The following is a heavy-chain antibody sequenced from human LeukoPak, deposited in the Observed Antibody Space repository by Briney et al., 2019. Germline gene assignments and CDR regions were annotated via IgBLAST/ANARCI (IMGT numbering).Heavy chain of an antibody. J-gene: IGHJ3*02. CDR1: GGSISSYY. V-gene: IGHV4-59*01. Sequence: PSETLSLTCTVSGGSISSYYWSWIRQPPGKGLEWLGYIYYSGSTNYNPSLKSRVTISVDTSKSQFSLKLSSVTAADTAVYYCARDESSGWYLGAFDIWGQGTMVTVSS. CDR2: IYYSGST. CDR3: ARDESSGWYLGAFDI. D-gene: IGHD6-19*01.